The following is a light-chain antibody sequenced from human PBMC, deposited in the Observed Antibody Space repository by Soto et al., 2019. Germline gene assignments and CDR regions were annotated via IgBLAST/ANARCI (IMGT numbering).Light chain of an antibody. CDR3: LQDYDYPYT. CDR1: QSIRDD. Sequence: IQMTQSPSTLSASVGDRVTITCRASQSIRDDLGWYQQKPGKAPKLLIYAASNLQSGVPSRFSGSGSGTDFTLIISSLQPEDFATYYCLQDYDYPYTFGQGTKVDIK. V-gene: IGKV1-6*01. CDR2: AAS. J-gene: IGKJ2*01.